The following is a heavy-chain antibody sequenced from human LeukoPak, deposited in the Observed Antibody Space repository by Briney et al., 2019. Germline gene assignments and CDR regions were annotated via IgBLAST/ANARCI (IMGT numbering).Heavy chain of an antibody. CDR1: GFTFSSYA. D-gene: IGHD6-13*01. CDR3: AKDLGSSWYREDDY. V-gene: IGHV3-23*01. J-gene: IGHJ4*02. Sequence: PGGSLRLSCAASGFTFSSYAMSWVRQAPGKGLEWVSAISGSGGSTYYADFVKGRFTIPRDNSKNTLYLQMNSLRDEDTAVYYCAKDLGSSWYREDDYWGQGTLVTVSS. CDR2: ISGSGGST.